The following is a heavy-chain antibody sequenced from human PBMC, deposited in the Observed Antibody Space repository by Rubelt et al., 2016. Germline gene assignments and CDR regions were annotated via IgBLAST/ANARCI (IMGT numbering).Heavy chain of an antibody. J-gene: IGHJ4*02. CDR3: ARGEILTGYSLQYYCDY. CDR1: GDSASSSGHY. D-gene: IGHD3-9*01. Sequence: QLQLQESGPGLVKPSETLSLTCSISGDSASSSGHYWGWIRQPPGKGLEWIGSIYSSGSTYYNPSLSRRVTISVDTSKNQFSLKLSAVTAADTAVYYCARGEILTGYSLQYYCDYWGQGTLVTVSS. CDR2: IYSSGST. V-gene: IGHV4-39*07.